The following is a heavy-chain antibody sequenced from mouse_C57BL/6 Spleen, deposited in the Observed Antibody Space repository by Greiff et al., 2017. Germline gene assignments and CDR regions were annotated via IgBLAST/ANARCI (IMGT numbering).Heavy chain of an antibody. CDR3: ARSGLYYDYDEGFAY. CDR2: LNPSTGGT. D-gene: IGHD2-4*01. V-gene: IGHV1-42*01. Sequence: VQLKESGAELVRPGASVKISCKASGYSFTGYYMNWVKPSPEKSLEWIGELNPSTGGTTYNQKFKAKATLTVDKSSSTAYMQLKSLTSEDPAVYYCARSGLYYDYDEGFAYWGQGTLVTVSA. J-gene: IGHJ3*01. CDR1: GYSFTGYY.